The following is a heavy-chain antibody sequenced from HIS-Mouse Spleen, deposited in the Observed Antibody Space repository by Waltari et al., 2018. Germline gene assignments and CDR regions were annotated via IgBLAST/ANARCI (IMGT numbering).Heavy chain of an antibody. J-gene: IGHJ4*02. CDR3: ARSQNWGFGD. D-gene: IGHD7-27*01. Sequence: QITLKESGPTLVKPTQTLTLTCTFSGFSLSTSGVGVGWIRQPPGKALEWLALIYLDDDKRYSSSLKRRLTITNDTSKNPVVLTMTNMDPVDTATYYCARSQNWGFGDWGQGTLVTVSS. CDR1: GFSLSTSGVG. CDR2: IYLDDDK. V-gene: IGHV2-5*02.